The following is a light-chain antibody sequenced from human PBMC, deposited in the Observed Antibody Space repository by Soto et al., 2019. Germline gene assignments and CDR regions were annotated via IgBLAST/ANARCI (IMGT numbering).Light chain of an antibody. Sequence: QMTMSPVALSASVGNRVTIACRASQSATTRLAWHQHKPGKAPKVLIYDASNLETGVPSRFSGSGSGREFTLTISSLQPDDFATYYCQQYYDYPWTFAQGTKVDIK. CDR2: DAS. CDR1: QSATTR. V-gene: IGKV1-5*01. J-gene: IGKJ1*01. CDR3: QQYYDYPWT.